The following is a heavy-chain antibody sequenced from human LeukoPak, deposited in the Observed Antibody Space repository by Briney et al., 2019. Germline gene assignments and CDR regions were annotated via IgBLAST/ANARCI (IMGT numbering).Heavy chain of an antibody. CDR2: ISSTSSNT. V-gene: IGHV3-21*01. D-gene: IGHD2-15*01. CDR1: GFTFSSNS. Sequence: PGGSLRLSCAASGFTFSSNSMNWVRQVPGKGLEWVSSISSTSSNTYYADSVKGRFTISRDNAKNSLYLQMNSLRAEDTAVYYCAKEFCSGGRCYAYLDYWGPGTLVSVSS. CDR3: AKEFCSGGRCYAYLDY. J-gene: IGHJ4*02.